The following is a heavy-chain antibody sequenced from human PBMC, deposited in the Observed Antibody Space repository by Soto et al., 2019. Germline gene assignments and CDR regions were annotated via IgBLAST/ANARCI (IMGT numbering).Heavy chain of an antibody. CDR2: INWNGGST. D-gene: IGHD3-16*01. CDR1: GFTFDDYG. V-gene: IGHV3-20*04. CDR3: ARERVDYDYVWGTTTAGSIDY. Sequence: SLRLSCAASGFTFDDYGMSWVRQAPGKGLEWVSGINWNGGSTGYADSVKGRFTISRDNAKNSLYLQMNSLRAEDTALYYCARERVDYDYVWGTTTAGSIDYWGQGTLVTVSS. J-gene: IGHJ4*02.